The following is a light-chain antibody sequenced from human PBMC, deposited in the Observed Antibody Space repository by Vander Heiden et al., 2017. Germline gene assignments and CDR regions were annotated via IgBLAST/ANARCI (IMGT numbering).Light chain of an antibody. J-gene: IGKJ3*01. Sequence: EIVLTHFPATLSFSPGERATLSCRASQSVSSYLAWYQQKPGQAPRLLIYDASNRATGIPARFSGSGSGTDFTLTISSLEPEDFAVYYCQQRSNWVFTFGPGTKVDIK. V-gene: IGKV3-11*01. CDR1: QSVSSY. CDR3: QQRSNWVFT. CDR2: DAS.